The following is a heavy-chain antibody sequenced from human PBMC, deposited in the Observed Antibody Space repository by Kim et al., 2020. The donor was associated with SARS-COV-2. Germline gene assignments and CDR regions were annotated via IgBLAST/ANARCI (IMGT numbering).Heavy chain of an antibody. J-gene: IGHJ4*02. V-gene: IGHV4-59*13. CDR3: AREPDYGDHFDY. CDR2: IYYSGST. Sequence: SETLSLTCTVSGGSISSYYWSWIRQPPGKGLEWIGYIYYSGSTNYNPSLKSRVTISVDTSKNQFSLKLSSVTAADTALYYCAREPDYGDHFDYWGQGTLVTVSS. D-gene: IGHD4-17*01. CDR1: GGSISSYY.